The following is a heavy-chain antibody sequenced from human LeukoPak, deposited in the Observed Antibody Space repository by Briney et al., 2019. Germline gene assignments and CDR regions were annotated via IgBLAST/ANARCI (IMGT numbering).Heavy chain of an antibody. CDR1: GGTFSSYA. CDR3: ARDGGRLEGSYY. D-gene: IGHD3-16*01. V-gene: IGHV1-69*13. J-gene: IGHJ4*02. CDR2: IIPILGTA. Sequence: GASVKVSCKASGGTFSSYAISWVRQAPGQGLEWMGGIIPILGTANYAQKFQGRVTITADESTSTAYMELSSLRSEDTAVYYCARDGGRLEGSYYWGQGTLVTVSS.